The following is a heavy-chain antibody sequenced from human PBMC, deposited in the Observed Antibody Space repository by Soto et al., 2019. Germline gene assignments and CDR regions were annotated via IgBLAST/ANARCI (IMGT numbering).Heavy chain of an antibody. CDR3: AIAAYCSGATCYSDYNWFDP. Sequence: ASVNVSCKGSGYTLSEVSIHWVRQTPGKGLEWMGGFDPENDETSYAQKFKGRVTLTEDTSTDTAYLELSSLRSEDTAIYYCAIAAYCSGATCYSDYNWFDPWGQGTLVTVSS. D-gene: IGHD2-15*01. J-gene: IGHJ5*02. CDR2: FDPENDET. CDR1: GYTLSEVS. V-gene: IGHV1-24*01.